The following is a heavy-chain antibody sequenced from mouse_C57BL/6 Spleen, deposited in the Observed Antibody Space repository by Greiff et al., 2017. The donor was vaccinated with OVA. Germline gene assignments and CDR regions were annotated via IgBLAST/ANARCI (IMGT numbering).Heavy chain of an antibody. CDR3: ASLTTVVEGAMDY. CDR1: GFSLTSYG. V-gene: IGHV2-2*01. J-gene: IGHJ4*01. Sequence: QVQLKESGPGLVQPSQSLSITCTVSGFSLTSYGVHWVRQSPGKGLEWLGVIWSGGSTDYNAAFISRLSISKDNSKSQVFFKMNSLQADDTAIYYCASLTTVVEGAMDYWGQGTSVTVSS. CDR2: IWSGGST. D-gene: IGHD1-1*01.